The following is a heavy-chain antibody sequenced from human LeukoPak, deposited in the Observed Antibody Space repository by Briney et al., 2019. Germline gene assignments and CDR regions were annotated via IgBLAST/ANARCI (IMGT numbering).Heavy chain of an antibody. Sequence: GGSLRLSCAASGFTFSSYSMNWVRQAPGKGLEWVSSISSSSSYIYYADSVKGRFTISRDNAKNSLYLQMNSLRAEDTAVYYCASGSPDDFWSGYSFDYWGQGTLVTVSS. D-gene: IGHD3-3*01. CDR1: GFTFSSYS. CDR2: ISSSSSYI. CDR3: ASGSPDDFWSGYSFDY. V-gene: IGHV3-21*01. J-gene: IGHJ4*02.